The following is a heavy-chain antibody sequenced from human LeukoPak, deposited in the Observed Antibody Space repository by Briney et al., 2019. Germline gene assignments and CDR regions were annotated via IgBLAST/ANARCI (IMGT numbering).Heavy chain of an antibody. Sequence: GASVKVSCKASGYTFTSYGISWVRQAPGQGLEWMGWISAYNGNTNYAQQLQGRVTMTTDTSTSTAYMELRSLRSDDTAVYYCVRGAAAAGYYYYMDVWGKGTTVTVSS. V-gene: IGHV1-18*01. D-gene: IGHD6-13*01. J-gene: IGHJ6*03. CDR2: ISAYNGNT. CDR1: GYTFTSYG. CDR3: VRGAAAAGYYYYMDV.